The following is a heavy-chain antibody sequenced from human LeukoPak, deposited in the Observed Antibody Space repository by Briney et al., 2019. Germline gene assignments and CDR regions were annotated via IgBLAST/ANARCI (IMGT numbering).Heavy chain of an antibody. CDR2: INHSGST. CDR1: GGSFSGYY. CDR3: ARDILTGNWFDP. J-gene: IGHJ5*02. Sequence: PSQTLSLTCAVYGGSFSGYYWSWVRQPPGKGLEWIGEINHSGSTNYNPSLKSRVTISVDTSKNQFSLKLSSVTAADTAVYYCARDILTGNWFDPWGQGTLVTVSS. V-gene: IGHV4-34*01. D-gene: IGHD3-9*01.